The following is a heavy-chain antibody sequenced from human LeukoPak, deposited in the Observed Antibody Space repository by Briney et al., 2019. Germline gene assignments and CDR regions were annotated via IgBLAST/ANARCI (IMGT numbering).Heavy chain of an antibody. J-gene: IGHJ4*02. D-gene: IGHD6-19*01. CDR1: GYTFTSYA. Sequence: GASVKVSCKASGYTFTSYAMNWVRQAPGQGLEWMGWINTNTGNPTYAQGFTGRFVFSLDTSVSTAYLQISSLKAEDTAVYYCARETAVAGNYYFDYWGQGTLVTVSS. V-gene: IGHV7-4-1*02. CDR2: INTNTGNP. CDR3: ARETAVAGNYYFDY.